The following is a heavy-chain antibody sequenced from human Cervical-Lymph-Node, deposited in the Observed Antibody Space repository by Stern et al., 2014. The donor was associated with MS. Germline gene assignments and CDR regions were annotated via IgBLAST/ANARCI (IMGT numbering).Heavy chain of an antibody. J-gene: IGHJ4*02. Sequence: VQLLESGPGLVKPSQTLSLTCTVSGDSISSASSFWNWIRQHPEKGLEWIGYIHYSGTTQYNPSLKSRLTLSVDTSKNQFSLNLISATAADTAVYYCAKDLLDSSGTYFEYWGQGILVTVSS. CDR2: IHYSGTT. CDR1: GDSISSASSF. CDR3: AKDLLDSSGTYFEY. D-gene: IGHD3-22*01. V-gene: IGHV4-31*03.